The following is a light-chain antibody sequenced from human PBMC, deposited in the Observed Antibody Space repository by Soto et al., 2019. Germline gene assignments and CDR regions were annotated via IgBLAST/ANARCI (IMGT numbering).Light chain of an antibody. CDR3: QQYNNWPPYT. J-gene: IGKJ2*01. V-gene: IGKV3-15*01. CDR2: GAS. CDR1: QSVSSK. Sequence: ETVMTQSPATLAVSPGEGATVSCRASQSVSSKLAGYQQKPGQAPRLLIYGASARATGIPARFSGSGSGTDFTHTISSLLSEDFAVYFCQQYNNWPPYTFGQGTKLEIK.